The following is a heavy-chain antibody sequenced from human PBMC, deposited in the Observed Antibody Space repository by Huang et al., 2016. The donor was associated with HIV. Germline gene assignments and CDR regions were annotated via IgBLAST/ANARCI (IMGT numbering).Heavy chain of an antibody. D-gene: IGHD4-17*01. V-gene: IGHV5-51*03. CDR2: IYPGDSDT. CDR3: ARASTVTTFSLDY. Sequence: EVQLVQSGAEVKKPGESLKISCKGSGYSFTTYWIGWVRQMPGQGLEWLGIIYPGDSDTRYSPSFQGQVTISVDKSISTAYLQWSSLKASDTAMYYCARASTVTTFSLDYWGQGTLVTVSS. J-gene: IGHJ4*02. CDR1: GYSFTTYW.